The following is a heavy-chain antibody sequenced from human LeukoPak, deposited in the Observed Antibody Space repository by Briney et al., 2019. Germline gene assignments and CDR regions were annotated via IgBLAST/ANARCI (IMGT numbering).Heavy chain of an antibody. Sequence: PGGSLTLPCAASGFTFSSYAIHWVRQAPGKGLEWVAVISYDGSNKFYADYVKGRFTISRDNSKNTLYLQMNSLRAEDTAVYYCAKDLFGVYGSGSYYTIPYPPGDYWGQGTLVTVSS. CDR2: ISYDGSNK. CDR3: AKDLFGVYGSGSYYTIPYPPGDY. CDR1: GFTFSSYA. J-gene: IGHJ4*02. V-gene: IGHV3-30-3*02. D-gene: IGHD3-10*01.